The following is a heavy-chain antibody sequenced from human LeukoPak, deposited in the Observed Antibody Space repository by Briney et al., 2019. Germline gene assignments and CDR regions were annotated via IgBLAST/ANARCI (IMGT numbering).Heavy chain of an antibody. CDR3: APHLSVIVPSAQYGMDF. CDR1: GFTFSSYW. CDR2: INSDGRNI. V-gene: IGHV3-74*01. J-gene: IGHJ6*02. D-gene: IGHD2/OR15-2a*01. Sequence: GGSLRLSWAASGFTFSSYWMHWVRQAPGKGLVWVSRINSDGRNINYADSAKGRFTISRDNAKNMLYLQMNSLRAEDTAVYYCAPHLSVIVPSAQYGMDFWGQGTTVTVSS.